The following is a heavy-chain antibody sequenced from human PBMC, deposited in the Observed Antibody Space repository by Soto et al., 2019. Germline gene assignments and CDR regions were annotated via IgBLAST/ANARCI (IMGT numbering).Heavy chain of an antibody. CDR2: ISGSGGST. J-gene: IGHJ4*02. CDR1: GFTFSSYA. V-gene: IGHV3-23*01. D-gene: IGHD5-18*01. Sequence: GGSLRLSCAASGFTFSSYAMSWVRQAPGKGLEWVSAISGSGGSTYYADSVKGRFTISRDNSKNTLYLQMNSLRAEDTAVYYCAKDYIGYGYWSRDYFDYWGQGTLVTVSS. CDR3: AKDYIGYGYWSRDYFDY.